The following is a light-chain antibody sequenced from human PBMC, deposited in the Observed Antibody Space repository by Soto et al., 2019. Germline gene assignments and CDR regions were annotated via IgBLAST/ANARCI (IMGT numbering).Light chain of an antibody. J-gene: IGKJ1*01. CDR2: SLF. CDR1: QSISSY. Sequence: EIPMTEYPSSLSASVGDRVTITCRASQSISSYLNWYHQKPGKAPKLLIYSLFNLQSGATSKFSGSGSGTDFILNISSLQPEDCATYYCQQSYSAPRTFGQGTKLEI. CDR3: QQSYSAPRT. V-gene: IGKV1-39*01.